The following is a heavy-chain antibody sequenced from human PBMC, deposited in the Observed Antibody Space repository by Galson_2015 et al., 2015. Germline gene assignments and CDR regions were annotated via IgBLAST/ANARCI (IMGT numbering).Heavy chain of an antibody. J-gene: IGHJ3*02. CDR2: IYYSGST. CDR1: GGSISSYY. V-gene: IGHV4-59*01. CDR3: MGSGYQTTDAFDI. Sequence: LSLTCTISGGSISSYYWSWIRQPPGKGLEWIGYIYYSGSTNYNPSLKSRVTISVDTSKNQFSLKLSSVTAADTAVYYCMGSGYQTTDAFDIWGQGTMVTVSS. D-gene: IGHD3-22*01.